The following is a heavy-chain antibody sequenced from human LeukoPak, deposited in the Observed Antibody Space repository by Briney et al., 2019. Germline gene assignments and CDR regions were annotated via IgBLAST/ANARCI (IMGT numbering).Heavy chain of an antibody. J-gene: IGHJ4*02. CDR1: GFTFSSYG. CDR2: ISYDGSNK. V-gene: IGHV3-30*03. D-gene: IGHD3-3*01. CDR3: ARGPCDFWSGYYPDDY. Sequence: GRSLRLSCAASGFTFSSYGMHWVRQAPGKGLEWVAVISYDGSNKYYADSVKGRFTISRDNSKNTLYLQMNSLRAEDTAVYYCARGPCDFWSGYYPDDYWGQGTLVAVSS.